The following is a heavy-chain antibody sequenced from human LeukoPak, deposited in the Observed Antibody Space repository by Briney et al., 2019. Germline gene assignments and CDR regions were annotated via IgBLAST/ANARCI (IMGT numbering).Heavy chain of an antibody. CDR1: GGSITSSNW. J-gene: IGHJ4*02. CDR3: ARNAGNSDVDY. V-gene: IGHV4-4*02. Sequence: PSGALSLTCAVSGGSITSSNWWTWVRQPPGKGLEWIGEIYHSGSTNYNASLKSRVTISVDKSNNQFSLKLNSVTAADTAVYYCARNAGNSDVDYWGQGTLVTVSS. CDR2: IYHSGST. D-gene: IGHD4-23*01.